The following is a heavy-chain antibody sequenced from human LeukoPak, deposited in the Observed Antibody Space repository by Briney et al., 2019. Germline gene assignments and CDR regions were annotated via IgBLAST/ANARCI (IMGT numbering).Heavy chain of an antibody. Sequence: PSETLSLTCTVSGVSISGFYWNWIRQPPRKGLEWVGYNHTGGSISSNPSLNSRVAFSMDTSKNQVSLRLNSVTATDTAVYYCARRRGGFGEGEFDYWGQGIPVTVST. CDR2: NHTGGSI. CDR3: ARRRGGFGEGEFDY. J-gene: IGHJ4*02. V-gene: IGHV4-4*08. D-gene: IGHD3-10*01. CDR1: GVSISGFY.